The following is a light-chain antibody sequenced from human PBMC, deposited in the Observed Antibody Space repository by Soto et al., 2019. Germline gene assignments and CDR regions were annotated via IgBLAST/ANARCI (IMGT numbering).Light chain of an antibody. J-gene: IGKJ4*01. V-gene: IGKV3-20*01. CDR3: QQYDKWPLT. CDR1: QSVASSY. Sequence: EVVLTQSPGTLSLSPGERVTLSCRASQSVASSYLAWYQQKPGRAPRLLFYSASSRATGIPDRFSGSGSGTDFTLTISRLEPEDFAVYYCQQYDKWPLTFGGGTTVDIK. CDR2: SAS.